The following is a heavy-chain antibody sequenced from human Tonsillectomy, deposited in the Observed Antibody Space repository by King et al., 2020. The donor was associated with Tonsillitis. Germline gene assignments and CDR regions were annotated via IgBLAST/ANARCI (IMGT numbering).Heavy chain of an antibody. CDR1: GFTFSSYA. CDR3: AREGSTSRNGDWFDP. CDR2: ISYDGSNK. J-gene: IGHJ5*02. Sequence: VQLVESGGGVVQPGRSLRLSCAASGFTFSSYAMHWVRQAPGKGLEWVAVISYDGSNKYYADSVKGRFTISRDNSKNTLYLQMNSLRAEDTAVYYCAREGSTSRNGDWFDPWGQGTLVTVSS. V-gene: IGHV3-30*04. D-gene: IGHD2-2*01.